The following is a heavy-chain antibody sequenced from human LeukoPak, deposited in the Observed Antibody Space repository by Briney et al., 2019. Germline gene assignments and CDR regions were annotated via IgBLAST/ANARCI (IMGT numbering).Heavy chain of an antibody. CDR2: IYSSGSN. Sequence: SETLSLTCTVSGGSISSDYWQWIRQPPGKGLEWIGYIYSSGSNNYNPSLKSRVTISIDTSKNQFSLKLTSLTAADTAVYYCATRGYWGQGTLVTVSS. V-gene: IGHV4-4*08. CDR3: ATRGY. D-gene: IGHD3-10*01. CDR1: GGSISSDY. J-gene: IGHJ4*02.